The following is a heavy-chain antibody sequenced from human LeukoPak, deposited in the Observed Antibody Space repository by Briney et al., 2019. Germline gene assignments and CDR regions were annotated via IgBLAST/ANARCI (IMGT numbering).Heavy chain of an antibody. CDR1: GFTFSSYA. J-gene: IGHJ4*02. D-gene: IGHD6-6*01. CDR2: ISGSGGST. V-gene: IGHV3-23*01. CDR3: AKDIAARFYFDY. Sequence: GGSLRFSCAASGFTFSSYAMSWDRQAPGKGLEWVSAISGSGGSTYYADSVKGRFTISRDNSKNTLFLQMNSLRAEDTAVYYCAKDIAARFYFDYWGQGTLVTVSS.